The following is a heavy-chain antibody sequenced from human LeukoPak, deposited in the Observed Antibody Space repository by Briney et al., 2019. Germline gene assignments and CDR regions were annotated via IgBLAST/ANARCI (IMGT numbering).Heavy chain of an antibody. J-gene: IGHJ4*02. CDR1: GFSFSSYG. V-gene: IGHV3-30*18. Sequence: GRSLRLSCAASGFSFSSYGMHWVRQAPGKGLEWVAVISYDGTNKYYADSVKGRYTISRDNSKNTRYLQMNSLRTEDTAVYYCAKGLLGYCSTSTCYPFDYWGQGTLVTVYS. CDR3: AKGLLGYCSTSTCYPFDY. D-gene: IGHD2-2*01. CDR2: ISYDGTNK.